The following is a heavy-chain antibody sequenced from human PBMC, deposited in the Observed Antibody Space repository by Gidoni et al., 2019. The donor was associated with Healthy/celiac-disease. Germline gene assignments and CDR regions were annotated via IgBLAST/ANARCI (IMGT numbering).Heavy chain of an antibody. CDR3: ARGGRTAVTEDAFDI. CDR1: GGSISSSSYY. J-gene: IGHJ3*02. D-gene: IGHD4-17*01. Sequence: QLQLQESAPGLVKPSETLSLTCTVSGGSISSSSYYWGWIRQPPGKGLEWIGSIYYSGSTYYNPSLKSRFTISVDTSKNQFSLKLSSVTAADTAVYYCARGGRTAVTEDAFDIWGQGTMVTVSS. V-gene: IGHV4-39*01. CDR2: IYYSGST.